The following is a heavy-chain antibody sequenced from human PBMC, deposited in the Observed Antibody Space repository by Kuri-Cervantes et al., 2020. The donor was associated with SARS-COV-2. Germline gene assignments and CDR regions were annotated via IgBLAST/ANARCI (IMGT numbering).Heavy chain of an antibody. CDR1: GFTFSSYA. Sequence: GGSLRLSCAASGFTFSSYAMSWVRQAPGKGLEWVSAISGSGGSTYYADSVKGRFAISRDNSKNTLYLQMNSLRAGDTAVYYCARGGYGSGRLTPYYYYGMDVWGQGTTVTVSS. V-gene: IGHV3-23*01. CDR2: ISGSGGST. CDR3: ARGGYGSGRLTPYYYYGMDV. J-gene: IGHJ6*02. D-gene: IGHD3-10*01.